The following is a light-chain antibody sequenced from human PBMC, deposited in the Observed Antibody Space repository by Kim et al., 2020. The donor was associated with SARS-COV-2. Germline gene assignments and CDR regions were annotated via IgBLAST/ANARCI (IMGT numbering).Light chain of an antibody. CDR2: AAS. CDR3: QQSYNILYT. V-gene: IGKV1-39*01. J-gene: IGKJ2*01. CDR1: RTISTS. Sequence: DIQMTHSPSSLSASIGDRVTITCRASRTISTSLNWYQQKPGKAPKLLISAASSLESGVPSRFSGSGSGTNFTLTISSLQSEDFGTFYCQQSYNILYTFGQGTKLEI.